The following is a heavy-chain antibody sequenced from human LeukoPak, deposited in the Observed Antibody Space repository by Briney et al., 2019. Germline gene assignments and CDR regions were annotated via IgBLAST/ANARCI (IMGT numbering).Heavy chain of an antibody. CDR2: INPSGGST. CDR1: GYTFTSYY. J-gene: IGHJ4*02. Sequence: ASVKVSGKASGYTFTSYYMHWVRQAPGQGLEWMGIINPSGGSTSYAQKFQGRVTMTRDTSTSTVYMELSSLRSEDTAVFYCARDSAYSSSSANFDYWGQGTLVTVSS. D-gene: IGHD6-6*01. V-gene: IGHV1-46*01. CDR3: ARDSAYSSSSANFDY.